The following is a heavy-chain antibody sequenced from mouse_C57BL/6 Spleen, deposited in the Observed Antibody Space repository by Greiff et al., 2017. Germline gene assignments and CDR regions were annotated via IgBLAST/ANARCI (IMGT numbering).Heavy chain of an antibody. V-gene: IGHV7-3*01. CDR1: GFTFTDYY. Sequence: VQLKESGGGLVQPGGSLSLSCAASGFTFTDYYMSWVRQPPGKALEWLGFIRNKANGYTTEYSASVKGRFTISRDNSQSILYLQMNALRAEDSATYYCARSFYDGYPFAYWGQGTLVTVSA. D-gene: IGHD2-3*01. J-gene: IGHJ3*01. CDR2: IRNKANGYTT. CDR3: ARSFYDGYPFAY.